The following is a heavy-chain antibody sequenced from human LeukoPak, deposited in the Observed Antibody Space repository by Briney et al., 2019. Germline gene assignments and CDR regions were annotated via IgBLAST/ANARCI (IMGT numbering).Heavy chain of an antibody. CDR1: GGSISSSTYY. Sequence: SETLSLTCTVSGGSISSSTYYWGWIRQPPGKGLEWIGSIYYSGSTYYNPSLKSRVTISVDTSKNQFSLKLNSVTAADTAVYYCASPYSGGYHGLDIWGQGTMVTVSS. J-gene: IGHJ3*02. D-gene: IGHD1-26*01. V-gene: IGHV4-39*01. CDR3: ASPYSGGYHGLDI. CDR2: IYYSGST.